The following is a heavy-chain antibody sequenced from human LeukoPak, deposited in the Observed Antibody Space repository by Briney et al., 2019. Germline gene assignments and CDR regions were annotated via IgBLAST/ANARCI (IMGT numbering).Heavy chain of an antibody. D-gene: IGHD3-22*01. CDR3: AKEEGRGGGIVVTYFDY. CDR2: ISWNSGSI. J-gene: IGHJ4*02. V-gene: IGHV3-9*01. CDR1: GFTFDDYA. Sequence: PGGSLRLSCAASGFTFDDYAMHWVRQAPGKGLEWVSGISWNSGSIGYADSVKGRFTISRDNSQNTLYLQMNSLRAEDTAVYYCAKEEGRGGGIVVTYFDYWGQGTLVTVSS.